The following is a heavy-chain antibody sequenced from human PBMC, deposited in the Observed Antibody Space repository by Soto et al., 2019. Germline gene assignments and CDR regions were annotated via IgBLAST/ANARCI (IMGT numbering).Heavy chain of an antibody. CDR3: ARLVVPHYRMDV. Sequence: SGPTLVNPTQTLTPTCTFSGFSLRTSVGGVGWILHPSGKALEWLALIYWDDDKRYSPSLTSRLTITKDNSKNQVVLTMTNMDPVETATYYCARLVVPHYRMDVWGQGSTVTVSS. J-gene: IGHJ6*02. V-gene: IGHV2-5*02. CDR1: GFSLRTSVGG. CDR2: IYWDDDK. D-gene: IGHD2-15*01.